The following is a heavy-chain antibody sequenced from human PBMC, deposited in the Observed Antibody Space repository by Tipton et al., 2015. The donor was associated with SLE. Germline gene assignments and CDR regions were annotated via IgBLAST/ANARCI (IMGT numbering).Heavy chain of an antibody. J-gene: IGHJ4*02. D-gene: IGHD6-19*01. Sequence: TLSLTCAVYIGSFRRYYWSWTRQSPRKGLEWIGEINHSGSANYNPSLKSRVTMSVDTSRNQVSLSLNSVTAADTAVYYCARIPAVAGTGVAYWGQGTLVTVSS. CDR2: INHSGSA. CDR1: IGSFRRYY. CDR3: ARIPAVAGTGVAY. V-gene: IGHV4-34*01.